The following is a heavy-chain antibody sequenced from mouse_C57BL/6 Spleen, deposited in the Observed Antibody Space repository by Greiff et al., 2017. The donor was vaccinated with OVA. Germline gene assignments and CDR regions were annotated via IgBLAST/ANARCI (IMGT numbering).Heavy chain of an antibody. D-gene: IGHD1-1*01. J-gene: IGHJ2*01. CDR2: INPNNGGT. Sequence: VQLQQPGPELVKPGASVKMSCKASGYTFTDYNMHWVKQSHGKSLEWIGYINPNNGGTSYNQKFKGKATLTVNKSSSTAYMELRSLTSEDSAVYYGARSYGRGDFDYWGQGTTLTVSS. CDR1: GYTFTDYN. V-gene: IGHV1-22*01. CDR3: ARSYGRGDFDY.